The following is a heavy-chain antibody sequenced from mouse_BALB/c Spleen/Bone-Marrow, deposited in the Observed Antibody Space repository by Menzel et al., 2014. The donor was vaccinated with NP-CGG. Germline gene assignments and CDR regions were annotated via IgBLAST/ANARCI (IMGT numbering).Heavy chain of an antibody. J-gene: IGHJ3*01. D-gene: IGHD2-4*01. CDR3: ARIYFDFDGFAY. CDR2: IWGGGST. V-gene: IGHV2-6-5*01. CDR1: GFSLTDCG. Sequence: VQLVESGPGLVAPSQSLSISCTVSGFSLTDCGVSWIRQPPGKGLEWLGVIWGGGSTYYNSALKSRLTISKDNSKSQVFLKMNSLQTDDTAVYYCARIYFDFDGFAYWGQGTLVTVSA.